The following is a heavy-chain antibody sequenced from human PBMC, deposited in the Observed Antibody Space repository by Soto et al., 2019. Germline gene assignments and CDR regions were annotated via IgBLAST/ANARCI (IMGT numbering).Heavy chain of an antibody. Sequence: EVQLVESGGGLVQPGGSLRLSCAASGFTVSSNYMSWVRXXXEKGLEWVSVNYTGGSTYYADSVKGRFTISRDNSKNTLYLXXXSLRAEXTAVYYCAREHSGWYDYWGQGTLVTVSS. CDR2: NYTGGST. CDR3: AREHSGWYDY. J-gene: IGHJ4*02. CDR1: GFTVSSNY. V-gene: IGHV3-66*01. D-gene: IGHD6-19*01.